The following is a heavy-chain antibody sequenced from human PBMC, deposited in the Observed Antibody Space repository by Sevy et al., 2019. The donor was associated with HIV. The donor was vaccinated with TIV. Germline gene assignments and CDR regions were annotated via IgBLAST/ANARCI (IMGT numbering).Heavy chain of an antibody. D-gene: IGHD3-16*02. CDR2: ISYSGST. CDR3: ARGVFGANHLDL. V-gene: IGHV4-31*03. J-gene: IGHJ5*02. Sequence: SETLSLTCTVAGGSIRSGGFFWSWIRQQPGNGLEWIGYISYSGSTYYHPSLKSRVFISVDTSKNQFSLNLNSVTAADTATYYCARGVFGANHLDLWGQGSLVTVSS. CDR1: GGSIRSGGFF.